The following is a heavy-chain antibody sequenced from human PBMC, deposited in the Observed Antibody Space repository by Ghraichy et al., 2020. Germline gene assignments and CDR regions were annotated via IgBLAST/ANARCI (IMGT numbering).Heavy chain of an antibody. V-gene: IGHV1-18*04. J-gene: IGHJ3*02. CDR3: ARLVIGGTVAFDI. CDR2: ISGYNGNT. D-gene: IGHD4-23*01. Sequence: ASVKVSCKTSHNAFASSAIHWVRQAPVQGLEWMGWISGYNGNTYYADSLQGRVVMTTDTSTATAFMELRSLKPDDTALYFCARLVIGGTVAFDIWGRGTTVIVST. CDR1: HNAFASSA.